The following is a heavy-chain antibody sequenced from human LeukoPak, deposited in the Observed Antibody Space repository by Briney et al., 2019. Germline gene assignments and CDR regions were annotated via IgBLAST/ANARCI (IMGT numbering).Heavy chain of an antibody. CDR1: GYTFTGYY. CDR2: INPNSGGT. V-gene: IGHV1-2*06. D-gene: IGHD6-13*01. J-gene: IGHJ6*03. Sequence: ASVKVSCKASGYTFTGYYMHWVRRAPGQGLEWMGRINPNSGGTNYAQKFQGRVTMTRDTSISTAYMELSRLRSDDTAVYYCARDYLAAAGYYYYYMDVWGKGTTVTVSS. CDR3: ARDYLAAAGYYYYYMDV.